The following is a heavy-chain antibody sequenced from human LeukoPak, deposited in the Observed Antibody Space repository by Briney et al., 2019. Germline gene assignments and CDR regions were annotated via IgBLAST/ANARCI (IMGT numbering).Heavy chain of an antibody. D-gene: IGHD1-26*01. CDR1: GGSISSYY. CDR3: ARVSGIVGATYFDY. V-gene: IGHV4-59*01. Sequence: SETLSLTCTVSGGSISSYYWSWIRQPPGKGLEWIGYIYYSGSTNYNPSLESRVTISVDTSKNQFSLKLSSVTAADTAVYYCARVSGIVGATYFDYWGQGTLVTVSS. J-gene: IGHJ4*02. CDR2: IYYSGST.